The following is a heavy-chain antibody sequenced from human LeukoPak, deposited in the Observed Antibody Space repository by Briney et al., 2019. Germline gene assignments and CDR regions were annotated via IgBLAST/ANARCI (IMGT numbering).Heavy chain of an antibody. CDR2: INWKSDKI. V-gene: IGHV3-9*01. CDR3: AKDRYCTSSSRPIDY. CDR1: GYSFDEYA. J-gene: IGHJ4*02. Sequence: PGGSLRLSCAGSGYSFDEYAMHWVRQAPGKGLEWVSGINWKSDKIGYADSVKGRFTISRDNSKNSLYLQMNSLRVEDTALYYCAKDRYCTSSSRPIDYWGQGTMVTVSS. D-gene: IGHD2-2*01.